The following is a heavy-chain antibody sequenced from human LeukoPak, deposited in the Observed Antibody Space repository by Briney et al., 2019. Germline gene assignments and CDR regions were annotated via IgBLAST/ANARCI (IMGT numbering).Heavy chain of an antibody. Sequence: PSETLSLTCTVSGGSISSYYWNWMRQPPGKGLEWIGYIHYSGSTKYNPSLKSRVTISVDTSKNQFSLKLSSVTAADTAVYYCARWYSSGWAFDCWGQGTLVPVSS. J-gene: IGHJ4*02. CDR3: ARWYSSGWAFDC. CDR1: GGSISSYY. CDR2: IHYSGST. D-gene: IGHD6-19*01. V-gene: IGHV4-59*08.